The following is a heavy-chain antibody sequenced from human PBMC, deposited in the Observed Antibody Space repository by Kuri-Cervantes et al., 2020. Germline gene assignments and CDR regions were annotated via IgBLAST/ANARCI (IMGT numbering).Heavy chain of an antibody. V-gene: IGHV3-30*03. CDR3: ARDREGDCSSTSCYAGLLGYYYYGMDV. CDR2: ISYDGSNK. D-gene: IGHD2-2*01. J-gene: IGHJ6*02. CDR1: GFTFSSYG. Sequence: GESLKISCAASGFTFSSYGMYWVRQAPGKGLEWVAVISYDGSNKYYADSLKGRFTISRDNSKNTLYTQMNSLRAEDTAVYYCARDREGDCSSTSCYAGLLGYYYYGMDVWGQGTTVTVSS.